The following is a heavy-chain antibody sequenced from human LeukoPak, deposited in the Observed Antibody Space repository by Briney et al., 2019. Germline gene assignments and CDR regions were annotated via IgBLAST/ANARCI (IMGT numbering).Heavy chain of an antibody. CDR3: ARGWELREGNAFDI. Sequence: GASVKVSCKASGGTFSSYAISWVRQAPGQGLEWMGGIIPIFGTANYAQKFQGRVTITADKSTSTAYMELSSLRSEDTAVYYCARGWELREGNAFDIWGQGTMVTVSS. CDR2: IIPIFGTA. J-gene: IGHJ3*02. CDR1: GGTFSSYA. D-gene: IGHD1-26*01. V-gene: IGHV1-69*06.